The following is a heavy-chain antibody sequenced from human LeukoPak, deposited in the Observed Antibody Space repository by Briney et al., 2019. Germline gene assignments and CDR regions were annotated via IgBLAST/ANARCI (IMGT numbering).Heavy chain of an antibody. D-gene: IGHD3-22*01. J-gene: IGHJ4*02. Sequence: PGGSLRLSCAASGFTFRSYWMSWVRQAPGKGLEWVGRIKSKTDGGTTDYAAPVKGRFTISRDDSKNTLYLQMNSLKTEDTAVYYCTTESRLIRYFDYWGQGTLVTVSS. CDR3: TTESRLIRYFDY. CDR1: GFTFRSYW. CDR2: IKSKTDGGTT. V-gene: IGHV3-15*01.